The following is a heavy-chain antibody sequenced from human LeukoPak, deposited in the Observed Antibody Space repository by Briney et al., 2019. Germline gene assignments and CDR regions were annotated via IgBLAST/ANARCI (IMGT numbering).Heavy chain of an antibody. V-gene: IGHV3-21*01. D-gene: IGHD2-2*01. Sequence: AGGSLRLSCAASGFTFSSYSMNWVRQAPGKGLEWVSSISSSSSYIYYADSVKGRFTISRDNAKNSLYLQMNSLRAEDTAVYYCARDSRPNPLYCSSTSCRNPPDYWGQGTLVTVSS. CDR3: ARDSRPNPLYCSSTSCRNPPDY. J-gene: IGHJ4*02. CDR1: GFTFSSYS. CDR2: ISSSSSYI.